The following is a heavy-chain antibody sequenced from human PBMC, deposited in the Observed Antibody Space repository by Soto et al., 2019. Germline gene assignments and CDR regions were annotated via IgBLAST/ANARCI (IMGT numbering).Heavy chain of an antibody. Sequence: QVQLVQSGAEVKKPGSSVKVSCKASGGTFSSYAISWVRQAPGQGLEWMGGIIPIFGTANYAQKFQGRVTITADESTRKDYMELSSLRSEDTAGYYCAEGLDKQWPDGEYFKHWGQGTLVTVSS. D-gene: IGHD6-19*01. CDR3: AEGLDKQWPDGEYFKH. V-gene: IGHV1-69*12. CDR2: IIPIFGTA. J-gene: IGHJ1*01. CDR1: GGTFSSYA.